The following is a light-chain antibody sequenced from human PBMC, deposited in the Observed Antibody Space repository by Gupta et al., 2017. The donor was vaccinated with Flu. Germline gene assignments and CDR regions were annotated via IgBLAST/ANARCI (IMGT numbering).Light chain of an antibody. V-gene: IGLV2-14*01. CDR1: NRDIVKSND. J-gene: IGLJ3*02. CDR3: SAYTNSSTRV. CDR2: EVS. Sequence: SIAIYCSGTNRDIVKSNDGSWYKHTPGRAPELVVYEVSNRPSGMSDRFSGSKSGNTASLTISGLQAEDEADYYCSAYTNSSTRVFGGGTKLTVL.